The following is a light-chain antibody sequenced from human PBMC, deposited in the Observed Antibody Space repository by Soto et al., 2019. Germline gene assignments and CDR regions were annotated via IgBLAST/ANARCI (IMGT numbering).Light chain of an antibody. J-gene: IGKJ1*01. CDR3: QQYGSLPQT. CDR2: GAS. CDR1: QSVSSSY. Sequence: EIVLTQSPDTLYLSPGDRATLSCRASQSVSSSYLAWYQQKPGQAPRLLIYGASSRATGIPDRFSGSGAGTDFRLTISRLEPEDFAVCYCQQYGSLPQTFGQGTEVELK. V-gene: IGKV3-20*01.